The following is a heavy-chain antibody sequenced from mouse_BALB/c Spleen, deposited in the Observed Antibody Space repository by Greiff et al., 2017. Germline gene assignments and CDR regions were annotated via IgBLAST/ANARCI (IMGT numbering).Heavy chain of an antibody. J-gene: IGHJ4*01. CDR1: GYAFSSYW. CDR2: IYPGDGDT. V-gene: IGHV1-80*01. D-gene: IGHD2-2*01. CDR3: ARRDYGYDVDAMDY. Sequence: VQLQQSGAELVRPGSSVKISCKASGYAFSSYWMNWVKQRPGQGLEWIGQIYPGDGDTNYNGKFKGKATLTADKSSSTAYMQLSSLTSEDSAVYFCARRDYGYDVDAMDYWGQGTSVTVSS.